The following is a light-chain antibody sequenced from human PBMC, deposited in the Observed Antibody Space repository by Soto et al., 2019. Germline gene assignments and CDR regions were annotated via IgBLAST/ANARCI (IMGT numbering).Light chain of an antibody. V-gene: IGLV1-44*01. J-gene: IGLJ3*02. CDR1: SSNIGSYT. CDR3: VAWDDSLNGVV. Sequence: QSVLTQPPSASGTPGQRVTISCSGASSNIGSYTVNWYQQIPGTAPQLLIYSNTQRPSGVPDRFSGSKSGTSASLAIGGLQSEDEADYYCVAWDDSLNGVVFGGGTKLTVL. CDR2: SNT.